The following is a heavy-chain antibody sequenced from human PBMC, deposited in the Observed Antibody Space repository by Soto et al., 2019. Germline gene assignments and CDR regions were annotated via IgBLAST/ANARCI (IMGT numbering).Heavy chain of an antibody. D-gene: IGHD2-15*01. J-gene: IGHJ6*02. Sequence: EVQLVESGGGLVKPGGSLRLSCAASGFTFSSYTMNWVRQAPGKGLEWVSSISSTSRYIYYADSVKGRFTISRDNAKNSLYLQVISLRAEDTAVYYCARDQREVVADDYGMDVWGQGTTVTVSS. V-gene: IGHV3-21*01. CDR2: ISSTSRYI. CDR3: ARDQREVVADDYGMDV. CDR1: GFTFSSYT.